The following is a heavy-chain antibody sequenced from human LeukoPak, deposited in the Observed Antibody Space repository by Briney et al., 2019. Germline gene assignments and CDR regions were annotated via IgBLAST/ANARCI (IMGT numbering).Heavy chain of an antibody. Sequence: GGSLRLSCAASGLTFSSFAMSWVRQTPGKGLDWVATISESGDSTYYADSVKGRFTISRDNAKNSLYLQMNSLRAEDTAVYYCSRLRRYSYGYADYWGQGTLVTVSS. CDR2: ISESGDST. CDR1: GLTFSSFA. CDR3: SRLRRYSYGYADY. J-gene: IGHJ4*02. D-gene: IGHD5-18*01. V-gene: IGHV3-23*01.